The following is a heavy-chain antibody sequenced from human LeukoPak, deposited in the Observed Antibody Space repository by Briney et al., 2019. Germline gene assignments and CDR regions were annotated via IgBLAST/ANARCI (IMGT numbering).Heavy chain of an antibody. CDR3: ASPPEHTATINFDY. D-gene: IGHD5-18*01. CDR2: ISRSGTTV. J-gene: IGHJ4*02. CDR1: GVTFSDYD. V-gene: IGHV3-11*01. Sequence: GGSLRLSCAASGVTFSDYDISWSRQAPGKGRESGTYISRSGTTVYYADSVKGRFPISRDNAKTSLYLPMNSLRADHTAVYYCASPPEHTATINFDYWAQGTLVTVSS.